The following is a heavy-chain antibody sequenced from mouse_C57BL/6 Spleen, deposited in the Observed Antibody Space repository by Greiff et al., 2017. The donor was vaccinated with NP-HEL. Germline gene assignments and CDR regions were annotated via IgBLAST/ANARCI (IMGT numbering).Heavy chain of an antibody. Sequence: QVQLQQSGAELVKPGASVKISCKASGYAFSSYWMNWVKQRPGKGLEWIGQIYPGDGDTNYNGKFKGKATLTADKSSSTAYMQLSSLTSEDSAVYFCARRELRTAWFADWGQGTLVTVSA. J-gene: IGHJ3*01. CDR3: ARRELRTAWFAD. D-gene: IGHD3-2*02. V-gene: IGHV1-80*01. CDR1: GYAFSSYW. CDR2: IYPGDGDT.